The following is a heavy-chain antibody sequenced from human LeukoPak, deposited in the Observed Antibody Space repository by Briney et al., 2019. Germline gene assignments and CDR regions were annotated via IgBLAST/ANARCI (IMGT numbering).Heavy chain of an antibody. CDR3: ARAPDPYYYDSSGYYSYYFDY. V-gene: IGHV1-69*05. Sequence: PANYAQKFQGRVTITTDESTRTAYMEMSSLRSEDTAVYYCARAPDPYYYDSSGYYSYYFDYWGQGTLVTVSS. CDR2: PA. D-gene: IGHD3-22*01. J-gene: IGHJ4*02.